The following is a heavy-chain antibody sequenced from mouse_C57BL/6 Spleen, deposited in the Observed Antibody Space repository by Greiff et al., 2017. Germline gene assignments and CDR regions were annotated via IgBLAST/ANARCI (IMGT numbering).Heavy chain of an antibody. J-gene: IGHJ3*01. CDR3: ARRSTTVVAKAY. CDR2: IDPSDSYT. V-gene: IGHV1-50*01. CDR1: GYTFTSYW. Sequence: QVQLQQPGAELVKPGASVKLSCKASGYTFTSYWMQWVKQRPGQGLEWIGEIDPSDSYTNYNQKFKGKATLTVDTSSSTAYMQLSSLTSEDSAVYYCARRSTTVVAKAYWGQGTLVTVSA. D-gene: IGHD1-1*01.